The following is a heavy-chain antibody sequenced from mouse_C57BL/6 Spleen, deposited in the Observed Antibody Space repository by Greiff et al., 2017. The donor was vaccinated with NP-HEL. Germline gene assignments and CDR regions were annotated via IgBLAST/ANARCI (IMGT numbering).Heavy chain of an antibody. D-gene: IGHD2-5*01. Sequence: QVQLQQSGAELVRPGASVKLSCKASGYTFTDYYINWVKQRPGQGLEWIARIYPGSGNTYYNEKFKGKATLTVDKSSSTAYMQLSSLTSEDSAVYYCAMGDSNYPYYWGQGTTLTVSS. J-gene: IGHJ2*01. V-gene: IGHV1-76*01. CDR1: GYTFTDYY. CDR2: IYPGSGNT. CDR3: AMGDSNYPYY.